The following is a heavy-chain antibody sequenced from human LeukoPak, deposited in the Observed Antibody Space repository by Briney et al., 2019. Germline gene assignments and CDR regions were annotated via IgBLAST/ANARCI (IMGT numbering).Heavy chain of an antibody. D-gene: IGHD3-3*01. CDR1: GFTFSSYA. CDR2: ISGSGGST. CDR3: AKSHKADYDFWSGYYRPFDY. Sequence: PGGSLRLSCAASGFTFSSYAMSWVRQAPGKGLEWVSAISGSGGSTYYADSVKGRFTISRDNSKNTLYLQMNSLRAENTAVYYCAKSHKADYDFWSGYYRPFDYWGQGTLVTVSS. J-gene: IGHJ4*02. V-gene: IGHV3-23*01.